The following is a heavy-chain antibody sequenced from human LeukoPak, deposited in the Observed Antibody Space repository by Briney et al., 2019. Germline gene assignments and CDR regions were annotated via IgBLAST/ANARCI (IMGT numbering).Heavy chain of an antibody. CDR1: GFTFSTFW. CDR2: IKQDGSEK. CDR3: ARGATTVWYYFDY. V-gene: IGHV3-7*01. Sequence: PGGSLRLSCAASGFTFSTFWMSWVRQAPGKGLEWVANIKQDGSEKYYVDSVKGRFTISRDNAKNSLYLQMNSLRAEDTAVYYCARGATTVWYYFDYWGQGTLVTVSS. J-gene: IGHJ4*02. D-gene: IGHD1-26*01.